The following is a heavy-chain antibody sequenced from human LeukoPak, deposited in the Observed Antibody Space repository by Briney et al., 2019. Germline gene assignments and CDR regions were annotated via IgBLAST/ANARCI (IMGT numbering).Heavy chain of an antibody. D-gene: IGHD3-22*01. Sequence: GGSLRLSCAASGFSFRTYAMTWVRQAPGKGLERVSTINGSGGSTYYADSVKGRFTMSRDNTKDTLYLQMSSLRVEDTAVYYCARGVKGYYDSSGYYFYYFDYWGQGTLVTVSS. V-gene: IGHV3-23*01. J-gene: IGHJ4*02. CDR1: GFSFRTYA. CDR3: ARGVKGYYDSSGYYFYYFDY. CDR2: INGSGGST.